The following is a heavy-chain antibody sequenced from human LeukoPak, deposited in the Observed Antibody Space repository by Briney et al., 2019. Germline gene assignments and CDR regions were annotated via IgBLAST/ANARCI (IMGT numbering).Heavy chain of an antibody. CDR3: ARSASDYFYYYGMDV. J-gene: IGHJ6*02. V-gene: IGHV2-70*11. CDR1: GFSLTTDRVC. CDR2: IDWDDDK. Sequence: SGPALVKPTQTLTLTCTFSGFSLTTDRVCVTWIRQPPGGALEWLARIDWDDDKYYSTSLQPRLIVSKDTSKNQVVLTMTNMQPVDSATYYCARSASDYFYYYGMDVWGRGTTVTVSS.